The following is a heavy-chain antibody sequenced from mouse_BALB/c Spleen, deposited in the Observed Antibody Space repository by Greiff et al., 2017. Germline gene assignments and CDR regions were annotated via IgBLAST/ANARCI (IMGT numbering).Heavy chain of an antibody. CDR2: ILPGSGST. CDR3: ARLYYRYDGYAMDY. V-gene: IGHV1-9*01. Sequence: QVQLQQSGAELMKPGASVKISCKATGYTFSSYWIEWVKQRPGHGLEWIGEILPGSGSTNYNEKFKGKATFTADTSSNTAYMQLSSLTSEDSAVDYCARLYYRYDGYAMDYWGQGTSVTVSS. CDR1: GYTFSSYW. J-gene: IGHJ4*01. D-gene: IGHD2-14*01.